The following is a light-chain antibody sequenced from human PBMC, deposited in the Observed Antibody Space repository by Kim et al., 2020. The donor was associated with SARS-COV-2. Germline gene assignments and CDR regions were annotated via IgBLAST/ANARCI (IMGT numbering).Light chain of an antibody. CDR3: QQYDNLIT. Sequence: LSASVGDRVTITCQASQDISNYLNWYQQKPGKAPKLLIYDASNLETGVPSRFSGSGSGTDFTFTISSLQPEDIATYYCQQYDNLITFGQGTRLEIK. J-gene: IGKJ5*01. CDR2: DAS. CDR1: QDISNY. V-gene: IGKV1-33*01.